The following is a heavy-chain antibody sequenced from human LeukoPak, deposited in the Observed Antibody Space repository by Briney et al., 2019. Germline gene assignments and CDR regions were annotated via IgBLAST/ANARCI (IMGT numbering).Heavy chain of an antibody. V-gene: IGHV3-23*01. CDR2: ISGSGGST. J-gene: IGHJ4*02. CDR1: GFTFSSYA. Sequence: GGSLRLSCAASGFTFSSYAMSWVRQAPEKGLEWVSAISGSGGSTYYADYVKGRFTISRDNSKNTLYLQMNSLRAEDTAVYYCPKEVSRMDGDYPNWYFDDGGQGTLVTASS. CDR3: PKEVSRMDGDYPNWYFDD. D-gene: IGHD4-17*01.